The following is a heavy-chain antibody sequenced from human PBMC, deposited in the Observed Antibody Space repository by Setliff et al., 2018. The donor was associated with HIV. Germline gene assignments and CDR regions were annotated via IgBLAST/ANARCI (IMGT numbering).Heavy chain of an antibody. CDR2: IYQSGTT. J-gene: IGHJ3*02. CDR1: GGSISSTKW. Sequence: SETLSLTCEVSGGSISSTKWWNWVRQPPGKGLEWIGEIYQSGTTNYNPSLKSRVTMSVDTSNNQLSPELSSVTAADTAVYYCARKSTLRYYYGSGSLDALDIWGQGTKVTVS. CDR3: ARKSTLRYYYGSGSLDALDI. V-gene: IGHV4-4*02. D-gene: IGHD3-10*01.